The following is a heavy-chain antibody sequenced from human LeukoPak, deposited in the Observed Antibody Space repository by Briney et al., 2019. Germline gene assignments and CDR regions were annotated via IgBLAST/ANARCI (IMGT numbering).Heavy chain of an antibody. Sequence: SGTLSLTCTVSGVSIISINWWTWVRQPPGKGLEWIGEIYHTGNTNYNPSLESRLTISVDRSKNQFSLRLSSVTAADTAVYYCARVPLLRGSRRYSLDYYYYYMDVWGKGTTVTISS. CDR2: IYHTGNT. D-gene: IGHD1-26*01. CDR3: ARVPLLRGSRRYSLDYYYYYMDV. V-gene: IGHV4-4*02. J-gene: IGHJ6*03. CDR1: GVSIISINW.